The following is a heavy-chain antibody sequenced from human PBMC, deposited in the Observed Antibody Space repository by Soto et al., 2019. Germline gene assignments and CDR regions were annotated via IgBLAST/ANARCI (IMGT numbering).Heavy chain of an antibody. CDR2: IKQDGSEN. Sequence: GGSLRLSCAASGFTFSNYWMTWFRQAPGKGLGWVAYIKQDGSENYYVDSVKGRFTISRDNAKNSLYLQMNSLRAEDTAVYYCARDRRDWSHGGHYSDHWGQGTLVTVSS. D-gene: IGHD1-1*01. J-gene: IGHJ4*02. V-gene: IGHV3-7*01. CDR3: ARDRRDWSHGGHYSDH. CDR1: GFTFSNYW.